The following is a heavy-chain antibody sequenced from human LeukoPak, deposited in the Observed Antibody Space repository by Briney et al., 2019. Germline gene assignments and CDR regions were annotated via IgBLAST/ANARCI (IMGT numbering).Heavy chain of an antibody. CDR1: GYTFTSYG. Sequence: ASVKVSCKASGYTFTSYGISWVRQAPGQGLEWMGWISAYNGNTNYAQKLQGRVTMTTDTSTSTAYMELRSLRSDDTAVYYCASARYYDYVWGGYPLHYWGQGTLVTVSS. V-gene: IGHV1-18*01. J-gene: IGHJ4*02. CDR3: ASARYYDYVWGGYPLHY. D-gene: IGHD3-16*02. CDR2: ISAYNGNT.